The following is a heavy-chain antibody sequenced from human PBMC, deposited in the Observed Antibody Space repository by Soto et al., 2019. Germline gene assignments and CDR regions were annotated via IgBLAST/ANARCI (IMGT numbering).Heavy chain of an antibody. CDR2: ISGSGGST. V-gene: IGHV3-23*01. J-gene: IGHJ6*02. Sequence: PGESLKISCAASGFTFSSYAMSWVRQAPGKGLEWVSAISGSGGSTYYADSVKGRFTISRDNSKNTLYLQMNSLRAEDTAVYYCAKVIFGVVSEGMDVWGQGTTVTVSS. CDR1: GFTFSSYA. CDR3: AKVIFGVVSEGMDV. D-gene: IGHD3-3*01.